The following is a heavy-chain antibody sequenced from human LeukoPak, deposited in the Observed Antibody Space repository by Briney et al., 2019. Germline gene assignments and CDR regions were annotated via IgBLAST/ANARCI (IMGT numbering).Heavy chain of an antibody. Sequence: GGSLRLSCAASGFRFSKYWMSWVRQAPGKGLEWVANIEGDGNTKYYVDSVKGRFTISRDNAKNALNLQMNSLRAEDTAVYYCARAMSTFGGVRNYFDSWGQGTLVTVSS. V-gene: IGHV3-7*04. CDR2: IEGDGNTK. CDR1: GFRFSKYW. D-gene: IGHD3-16*01. J-gene: IGHJ4*02. CDR3: ARAMSTFGGVRNYFDS.